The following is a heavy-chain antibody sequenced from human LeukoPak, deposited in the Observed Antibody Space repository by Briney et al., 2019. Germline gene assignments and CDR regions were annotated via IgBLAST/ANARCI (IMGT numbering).Heavy chain of an antibody. Sequence: GGSLRLSCAASGFTFITYSMNWVRQAPEKGLEWVSSISSSSSYIYYADSVKGRFTISRDNAKNSLYLQMNSLRAEDTAVYYCAREEITIFGVRDYYYYMDVWGKGTTVTVSS. CDR3: AREEITIFGVRDYYYYMDV. J-gene: IGHJ6*03. D-gene: IGHD3-3*01. CDR1: GFTFITYS. CDR2: ISSSSSYI. V-gene: IGHV3-21*01.